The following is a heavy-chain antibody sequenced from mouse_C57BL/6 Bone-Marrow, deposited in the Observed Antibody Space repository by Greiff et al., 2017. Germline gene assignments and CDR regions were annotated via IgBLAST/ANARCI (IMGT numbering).Heavy chain of an antibody. CDR2: IHPNSGST. CDR1: GYTFTSYW. CDR3: ARWNDYGNWYFDV. J-gene: IGHJ1*03. Sequence: QVQLKESGAELVKPGASVKLSCKASGYTFTSYWMHWVKQRPGQGLEWIGMIHPNSGSTNYNEKFKSKATLTVDKSSSTAYMQLSSLTSEDSAVYYCARWNDYGNWYFDVWGTGTTVTVSS. V-gene: IGHV1-64*01. D-gene: IGHD2-1*01.